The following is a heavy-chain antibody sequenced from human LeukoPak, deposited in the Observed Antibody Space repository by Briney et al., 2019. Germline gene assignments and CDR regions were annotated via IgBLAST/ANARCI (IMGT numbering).Heavy chain of an antibody. D-gene: IGHD2-21*02. CDR2: IWYDGSNK. CDR1: GFTFNTFG. CDR3: ATSAHIEVGTEPRADY. V-gene: IGHV3-33*01. J-gene: IGHJ4*02. Sequence: GRSLRLSCATSGFTFNTFGMHWVRQAPGKGLEWVAVIWYDGSNKDYADSVKSRFTISRDNSRNTLYLQKSGLRAEDTAVYYCATSAHIEVGTEPRADYWGQGTLVTVTS.